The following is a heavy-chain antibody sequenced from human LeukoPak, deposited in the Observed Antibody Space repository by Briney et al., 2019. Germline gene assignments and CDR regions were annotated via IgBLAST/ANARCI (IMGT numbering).Heavy chain of an antibody. CDR1: GGPISSSNYF. CDR2: KYYSGST. CDR3: TRSTIAARQPFDY. D-gene: IGHD6-6*01. Sequence: PSETLSLTCTVSGGPISSSNYFWGWIRQPPGKGLEWIGSKYYSGSTYYNPSLQSRVTISVDTSKNQFSLKLSSVTAADTAVYYCTRSTIAARQPFDYWGQGTLVTVSS. V-gene: IGHV4-39*01. J-gene: IGHJ4*02.